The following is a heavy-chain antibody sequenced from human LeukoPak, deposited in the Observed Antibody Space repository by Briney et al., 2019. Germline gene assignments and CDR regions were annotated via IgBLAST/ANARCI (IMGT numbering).Heavy chain of an antibody. CDR3: ARDLKMGYSSGRHSWGTGSSNDY. J-gene: IGHJ4*02. Sequence: ASVKVSCKASGYAFTSYGISWVRQAPGQGLEWMGWISAYNGNTNYAQKLQGRVTMTTDTSTSTAYMELRSLRSDDTAVYYCARDLKMGYSSGRHSWGTGSSNDYWGQGTLVTVSS. CDR1: GYAFTSYG. V-gene: IGHV1-18*01. D-gene: IGHD6-19*01. CDR2: ISAYNGNT.